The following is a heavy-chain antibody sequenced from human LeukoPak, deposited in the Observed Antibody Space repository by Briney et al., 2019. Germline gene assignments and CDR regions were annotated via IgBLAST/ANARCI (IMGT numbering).Heavy chain of an antibody. CDR2: IYYSGST. CDR1: GGSISSYY. Sequence: SETLSLTCTVSGGSISSYYWSWIRQPPGKGLEWIGYIYYSGSTNYNPSLKSRVNISLDTSKNQFSLKLSSVTAADTAAYYCASGEVYEFFDYWGQGTLVTVSS. CDR3: ASGEVYEFFDY. J-gene: IGHJ4*02. V-gene: IGHV4-59*01. D-gene: IGHD3-16*01.